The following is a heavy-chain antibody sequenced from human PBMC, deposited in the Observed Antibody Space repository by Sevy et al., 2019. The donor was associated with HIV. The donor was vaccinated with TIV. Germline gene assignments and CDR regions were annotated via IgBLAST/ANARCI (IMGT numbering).Heavy chain of an antibody. V-gene: IGHV3-74*01. CDR3: VRGRPTYFDS. CDR1: GFTFTNYW. Sequence: GGSLRLSCTASGFTFTNYWMHWVRHAPGKGMVWVSHINTDQSSTTYADSVKGRFTISRDNAKNTRYLQLNSLRDDDTAVYYCVRGRPTYFDSWGQGTLVTVSS. CDR2: INTDQSST. D-gene: IGHD1-26*01. J-gene: IGHJ4*02.